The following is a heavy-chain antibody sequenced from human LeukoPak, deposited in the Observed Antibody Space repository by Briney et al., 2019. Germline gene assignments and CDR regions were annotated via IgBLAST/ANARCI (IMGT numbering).Heavy chain of an antibody. CDR1: GGSISSSSYY. D-gene: IGHD1-26*01. CDR2: IYYSGST. Sequence: PSETLSLTCTVSGGSISSSSYYWGWIRQPPGKGLEWIGSIYYSGSTYYNSSLKSRVTISVDTSKNQFSLKLSSVTAADPAVYYCARRIVGAAPFDYWGQGTLVTVSS. J-gene: IGHJ4*02. V-gene: IGHV4-39*01. CDR3: ARRIVGAAPFDY.